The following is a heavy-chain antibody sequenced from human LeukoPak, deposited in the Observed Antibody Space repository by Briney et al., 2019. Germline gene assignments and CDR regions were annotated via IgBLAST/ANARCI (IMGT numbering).Heavy chain of an antibody. J-gene: IGHJ3*02. CDR2: ISYDGSNK. V-gene: IGHV3-30-3*01. Sequence: GSLRLSCAASGFTFSSYAMHWVRQAPGKGLEWVAVISYDGSNKYYADSVKGRFTISRDNSKNTLYLQMNSLRAEDTAVYYCARVNEVDAFDIWGQGTMVTVSS. CDR1: GFTFSSYA. D-gene: IGHD1-1*01. CDR3: ARVNEVDAFDI.